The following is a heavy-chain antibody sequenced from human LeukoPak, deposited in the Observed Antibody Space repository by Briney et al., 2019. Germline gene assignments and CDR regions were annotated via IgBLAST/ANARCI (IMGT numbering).Heavy chain of an antibody. Sequence: PSETLSLTCAVYGGSFSGYYWSWIRQPPGKGLEWIGEINHSGSTNYNPSLKSRVTISVDTSKNQFSLKLSSVTAADTAVYYCARGQPPVDYWGQGTLVTVSS. J-gene: IGHJ4*02. V-gene: IGHV4-34*01. D-gene: IGHD2-2*01. CDR2: INHSGST. CDR3: ARGQPPVDY. CDR1: GGSFSGYY.